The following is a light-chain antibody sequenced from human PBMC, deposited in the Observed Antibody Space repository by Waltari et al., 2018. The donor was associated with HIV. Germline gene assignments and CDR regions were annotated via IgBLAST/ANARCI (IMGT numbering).Light chain of an antibody. J-gene: IGLJ2*01. CDR2: RDG. CDR3: QAWDSSTAV. V-gene: IGLV3-1*01. CDR1: NRGTTF. Sequence: SSELPQPPSVSVSTGQTPSISCSGDNRGTTFISWSQQMPGQSTIMVIYRDGERPSGIPERVSGYNSANTATLTISGNKTIDEADYYCQAWDSSTAVFGGGTKLTVL.